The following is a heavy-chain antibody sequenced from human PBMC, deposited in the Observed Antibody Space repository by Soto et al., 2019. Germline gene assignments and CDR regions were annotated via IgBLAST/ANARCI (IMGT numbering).Heavy chain of an antibody. CDR2: ISSSSSTI. CDR3: ARHPERIAQIGWFDP. V-gene: IGHV3-48*01. D-gene: IGHD6-13*01. CDR1: GFTFSSYS. Sequence: EVQLMESGGGLVQPGGSLRLSCAASGFTFSSYSMNWVRQAPGKGLEWVSYISSSSSTIYYADSVKGRFTISRDNAKNSLYLQMNSLRAEDTAVYYCARHPERIAQIGWFDPLGQGTLVTVSS. J-gene: IGHJ5*02.